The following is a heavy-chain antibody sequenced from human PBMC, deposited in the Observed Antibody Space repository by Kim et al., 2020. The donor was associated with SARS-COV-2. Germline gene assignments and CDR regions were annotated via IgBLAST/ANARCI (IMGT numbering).Heavy chain of an antibody. D-gene: IGHD2-15*01. CDR1: GYSFTSYW. Sequence: GESLKIACKGSGYSFTSYWIGWVRQMPGKGLEWMGIIYPGDSDTRYSPSFQGQVTISADKSISTAYLQWSSLKASDTAMYYCAMTNPRGYCSGGSCYSRRKWFDPWGQGTLVTVSS. V-gene: IGHV5-51*01. CDR2: IYPGDSDT. CDR3: AMTNPRGYCSGGSCYSRRKWFDP. J-gene: IGHJ5*02.